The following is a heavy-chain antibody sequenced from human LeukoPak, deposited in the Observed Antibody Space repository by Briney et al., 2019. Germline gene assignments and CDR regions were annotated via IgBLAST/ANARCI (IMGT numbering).Heavy chain of an antibody. Sequence: ASVKVSCKASGYTFMSYGISWVRQAPGQGLEWMGWISGYDGNTNYAQKLQGRVAMTRDTSTNTAYMDLRSLRSDDTAVYYRARDDGYSYRKGVDRFDYWGQGTLVTVSS. V-gene: IGHV1-18*01. J-gene: IGHJ4*02. CDR1: GYTFMSYG. CDR3: ARDDGYSYRKGVDRFDY. D-gene: IGHD5-18*01. CDR2: ISGYDGNT.